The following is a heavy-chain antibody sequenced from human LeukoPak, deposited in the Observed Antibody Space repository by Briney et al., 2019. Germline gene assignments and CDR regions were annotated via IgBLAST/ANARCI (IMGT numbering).Heavy chain of an antibody. CDR3: ARCPKQVGFAYWHFDL. V-gene: IGHV1-2*02. CDR1: GYTFTGYY. CDR2: INPDSGAT. D-gene: IGHD1-26*01. Sequence: ASVTLSCKASGYTFTGYYIHWVRQAPGEGLEWLGWINPDSGATNYAQRFQGRVTMTRDTSISTGYMELSRLRSDDTAVYYCARCPKQVGFAYWHFDLWGRGTVVTVSS. J-gene: IGHJ2*01.